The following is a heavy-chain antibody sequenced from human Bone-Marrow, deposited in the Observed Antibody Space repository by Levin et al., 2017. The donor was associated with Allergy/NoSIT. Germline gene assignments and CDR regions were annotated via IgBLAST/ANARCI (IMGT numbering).Heavy chain of an antibody. CDR1: GFTFSTYW. CDR3: ARDRFYSDSGSNFSWFDP. Sequence: GGSLRLSCVASGFTFSTYWMHWVRQAPGKGLVWVSRIQSNGKTNYADSVKGRFTISRDNAKNTLYLQMNSLSVEDTAVYYCARDRFYSDSGSNFSWFDPWGQGTLVTVSS. D-gene: IGHD3-10*01. CDR2: IQSNGKT. J-gene: IGHJ5*02. V-gene: IGHV3-74*01.